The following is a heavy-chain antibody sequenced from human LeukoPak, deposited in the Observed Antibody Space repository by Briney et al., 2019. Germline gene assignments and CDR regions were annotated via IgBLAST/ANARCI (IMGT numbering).Heavy chain of an antibody. D-gene: IGHD6-13*01. CDR2: IYYSGST. J-gene: IGHJ4*02. Sequence: PSETLSLTCTVSGGSISSYYWGWIRQPPGKGLEWIGSIYYSGSTYYNPSLKSRVTISVDTSKNQFSLKLSSVTAADTAVYYCARQAAAAAGHFDYWGQGTLVTVSS. V-gene: IGHV4-39*07. CDR3: ARQAAAAAGHFDY. CDR1: GGSISSYY.